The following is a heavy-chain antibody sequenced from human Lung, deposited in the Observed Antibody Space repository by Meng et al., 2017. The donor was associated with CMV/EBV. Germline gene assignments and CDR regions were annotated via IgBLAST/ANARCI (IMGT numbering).Heavy chain of an antibody. Sequence: SCAASGFTFSSYAMSWVRQAPGKGLEWVSVIYSGGSSTYYADSVKGRFTISRDNSKNTLYLQMNSLRAEDTAVYYCAKDHRARYCSGGSCYYCYGMDVWXQGTXVTGAS. CDR1: GFTFSSYA. CDR2: IYSGGSST. D-gene: IGHD2-15*01. V-gene: IGHV3-23*03. CDR3: AKDHRARYCSGGSCYYCYGMDV. J-gene: IGHJ6*02.